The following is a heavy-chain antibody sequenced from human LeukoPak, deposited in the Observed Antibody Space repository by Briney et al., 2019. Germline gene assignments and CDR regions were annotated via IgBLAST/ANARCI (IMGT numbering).Heavy chain of an antibody. CDR2: INHSGST. J-gene: IGHJ4*02. CDR1: GGSFSGYY. D-gene: IGHD5-24*01. V-gene: IGHV4-34*01. CDR3: ARVRWLQPFDY. Sequence: SETLSLTCAVYGGSFSGYYWSWIRQPPGKGLEWIGEINHSGSTNYNPPLKSRVTISVDTSKNQFSLKLSSVTAADTAVYYCARVRWLQPFDYWGQGTLVTVSS.